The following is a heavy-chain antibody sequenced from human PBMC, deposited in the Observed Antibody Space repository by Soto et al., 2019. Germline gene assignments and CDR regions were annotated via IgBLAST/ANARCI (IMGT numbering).Heavy chain of an antibody. D-gene: IGHD3-22*01. CDR3: ASLSSGYYYAWPFDY. Sequence: QVQLVESGGGVVQPGRSLRLSCAASGFTFSSYAMHWVRQAPGKGLEWVAVISYDGSNKYYADSVKGRFTISRDFSKNTLYLQVNSLRAEDTAVYYCASLSSGYYYAWPFDYWGQGTLVTVSS. CDR1: GFTFSSYA. CDR2: ISYDGSNK. V-gene: IGHV3-30-3*01. J-gene: IGHJ4*02.